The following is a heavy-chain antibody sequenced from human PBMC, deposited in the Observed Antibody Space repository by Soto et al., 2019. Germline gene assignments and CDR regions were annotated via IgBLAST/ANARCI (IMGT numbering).Heavy chain of an antibody. Sequence: VGSLRLSCAASGFTFSTYWMHWVRQAPGTGLEWVSRIKGDGSSTSYGDSVKGRFTISRDNAKNTLYLQMNSLGAEDTAVYWCARGIRNYYGVDVWGQGTTVTVSS. CDR1: GFTFSTYW. J-gene: IGHJ6*02. V-gene: IGHV3-74*01. CDR2: IKGDGSST. CDR3: ARGIRNYYGVDV.